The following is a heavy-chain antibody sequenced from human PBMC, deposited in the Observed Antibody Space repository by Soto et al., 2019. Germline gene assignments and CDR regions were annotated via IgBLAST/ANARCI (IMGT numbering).Heavy chain of an antibody. CDR1: GGSISSYY. D-gene: IGHD3-16*01. CDR2: IYYSGST. CDR3: AGTTGGSFGY. V-gene: IGHV4-59*01. Sequence: SETLSLTCTVSGGSISSYYWSWIRQPPGKGLEWIGYIYYSGSTNYNPSLKSRVTISVDTSKNQFSLKLSSVAAADTAVYYCAGTTGGSFGYWGQGTLVTVSS. J-gene: IGHJ4*02.